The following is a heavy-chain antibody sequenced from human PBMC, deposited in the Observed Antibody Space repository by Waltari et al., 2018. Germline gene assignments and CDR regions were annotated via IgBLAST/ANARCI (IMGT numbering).Heavy chain of an antibody. CDR2: INSDGSST. D-gene: IGHD3-10*01. V-gene: IGHV3-74*01. CDR1: GYTFTRYL. Sequence: EVQLDESGGGLVQPGGSLRLSCSSSGYTFTRYLMNWVRQAPGKGLVWVARINSDGSSTTYADSVKGRFTISRDHAKNTVYLQMNSLRVEDTAVYYCTRALWLGELYDYWGQGTLVTVSS. J-gene: IGHJ4*02. CDR3: TRALWLGELYDY.